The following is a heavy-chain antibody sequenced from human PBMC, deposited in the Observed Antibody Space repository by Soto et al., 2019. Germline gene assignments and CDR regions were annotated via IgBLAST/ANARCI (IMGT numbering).Heavy chain of an antibody. CDR2: IYYSGST. CDR1: GGSISSYY. D-gene: IGHD1-7*01. Sequence: SETLSLTCTVSGGSISSYYWSWIRQPPGKGLEWIGYIYYSGSTNYNPSLKSRVTISVDTSKNQFSLKLSSVTAADTSVYYCARSWNYGFYYYYMDVWGQGTTVTVSS. CDR3: ARSWNYGFYYYYMDV. V-gene: IGHV4-59*01. J-gene: IGHJ6*03.